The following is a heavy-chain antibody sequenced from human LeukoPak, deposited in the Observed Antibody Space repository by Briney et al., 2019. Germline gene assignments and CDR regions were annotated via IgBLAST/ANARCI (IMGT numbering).Heavy chain of an antibody. CDR1: GYTFTGYY. V-gene: IGHV1-2*02. D-gene: IGHD5-12*01. J-gene: IGHJ6*04. CDR3: AREYSGYRRMDV. Sequence: ASVKVSCKASGYTFTGYYMHWVRQAPGQGLEWMGWINPNSGGTNYAQKFQGRVTMTRDTSISTACMELSRLRSDDTAVYYRAREYSGYRRMDVWGKGTTVTVSS. CDR2: INPNSGGT.